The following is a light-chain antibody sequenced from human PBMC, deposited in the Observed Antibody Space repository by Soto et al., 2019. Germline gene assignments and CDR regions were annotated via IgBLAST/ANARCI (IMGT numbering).Light chain of an antibody. CDR2: DAS. CDR1: QGISNS. V-gene: IGKV1-27*01. Sequence: DIQMTQSPSSLSASVGDRVTITCRASQGISNSWAWYQQEPGKVPKLLIYDASTLQSGVSSRFSGSGSGTDFTLTISSLQPEDGATYYCQKYDSAQEAFGLGTQGEIK. J-gene: IGKJ1*01. CDR3: QKYDSAQEA.